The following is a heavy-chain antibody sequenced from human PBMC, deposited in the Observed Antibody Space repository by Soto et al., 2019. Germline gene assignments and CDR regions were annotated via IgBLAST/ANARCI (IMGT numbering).Heavy chain of an antibody. D-gene: IGHD1-26*01. J-gene: IGHJ4*02. CDR3: GRGGGSFPYFDS. Sequence: QVQLVQSGAEVKKPGASVKVSCKASGYPFSSFAMHWVRQAPGQRLEWMGWINAGNDNTKYSQKFQGRVTITRDTSANTVYMELSSLRSEDTSVYYCGRGGGSFPYFDSWGQGTLVTVSS. V-gene: IGHV1-3*01. CDR1: GYPFSSFA. CDR2: INAGNDNT.